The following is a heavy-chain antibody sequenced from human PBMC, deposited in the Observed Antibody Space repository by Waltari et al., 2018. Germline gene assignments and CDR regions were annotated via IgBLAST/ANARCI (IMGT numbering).Heavy chain of an antibody. CDR1: GFTFSEYA. CDR2: ISGSGANT. CDR3: AKGHGSGTYYTTHFDY. D-gene: IGHD3-10*01. J-gene: IGHJ4*02. Sequence: EVQLLESGGGLVQPGGSLRLSCAASGFTFSEYAISWVPPAPGKGLEWVSAISGSGANTFYADSVKGRFTISRDNSKNTLYLQMNSLRAEDTAVYFCAKGHGSGTYYTTHFDYWGQGSLVTVSS. V-gene: IGHV3-23*01.